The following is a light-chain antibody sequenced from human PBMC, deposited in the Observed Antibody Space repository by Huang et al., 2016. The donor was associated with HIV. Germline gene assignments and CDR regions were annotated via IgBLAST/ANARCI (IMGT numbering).Light chain of an antibody. CDR3: QQSGTSLTWT. V-gene: IGKV3-20*01. CDR1: QSVTSNY. Sequence: ENVLTQSPGTLSLSPGARATLSCRASQSVTSNYLAWYQQRPGQAHRLRIYGAARRATGIPDRFSGSGSGTDFTLTISRLEPEDFAVYYCQQSGTSLTWTFGQGTKVEIK. J-gene: IGKJ1*01. CDR2: GAA.